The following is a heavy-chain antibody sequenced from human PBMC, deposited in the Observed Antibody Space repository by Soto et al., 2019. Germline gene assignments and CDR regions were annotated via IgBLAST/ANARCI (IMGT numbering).Heavy chain of an antibody. CDR2: IIPIFGTA. CDR3: ARGPAAAIPGAYYCYGMDV. V-gene: IGHV1-69*12. Sequence: QVQLVQSGAEVKKPGSSVKVSCKASGGTFSSYAISWVRQAPGQGLEWMGGIIPIFGTANYAQKFQGRVTITADESPSTAYMELSSLGSEDTAVYYCARGPAAAIPGAYYCYGMDVWGQGTTVTVSS. D-gene: IGHD2-2*02. CDR1: GGTFSSYA. J-gene: IGHJ6*02.